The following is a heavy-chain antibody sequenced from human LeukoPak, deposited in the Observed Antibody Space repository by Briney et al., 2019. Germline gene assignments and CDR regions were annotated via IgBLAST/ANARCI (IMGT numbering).Heavy chain of an antibody. CDR3: ARDEGFVVVTAILDY. CDR2: ISYDGSNK. D-gene: IGHD2-21*02. J-gene: IGHJ4*02. Sequence: GGSLRLSCAASGFTFSSYDMHWVRQAPGKGLEWVAVISYDGSNKYYADSVKGRFTISRDNSKNTLYLQMNSLRAEDTAVYYCARDEGFVVVTAILDYWGQGTLVTVSS. V-gene: IGHV3-30-3*01. CDR1: GFTFSSYD.